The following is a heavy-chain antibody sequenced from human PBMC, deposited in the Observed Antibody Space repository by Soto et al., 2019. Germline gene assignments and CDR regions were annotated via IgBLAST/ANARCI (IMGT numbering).Heavy chain of an antibody. CDR1: GGSFSGYY. D-gene: IGHD3-22*01. J-gene: IGHJ5*02. V-gene: IGHV4-34*01. CDR2: INHSGST. CDR3: ARGDYYDNRPNWFDP. Sequence: SETLSLTCAVYGGSFSGYYWSWIRQPPGKGLEWIGEINHSGSTNYNPSLRSRVSISVDTSKNQFSLKLSSVTAADTAVYYCARGDYYDNRPNWFDPWGRGTLVNVSS.